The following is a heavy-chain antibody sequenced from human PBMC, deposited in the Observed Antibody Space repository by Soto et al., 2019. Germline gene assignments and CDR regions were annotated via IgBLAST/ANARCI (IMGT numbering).Heavy chain of an antibody. V-gene: IGHV1-3*01. CDR2: INAGNGNT. CDR3: ARGGAGDQLRSPYYDFWSGYYSNPLDYYYYYMDV. J-gene: IGHJ6*03. Sequence: QVQLVQSGAEVKKPGASVKVSCKASGYTFTSYAMHWVRQAPGQRLEWMGWINAGNGNTKYSQKFQGRVTITRDTSESTAYMELSSLRSEDTAVYYCARGGAGDQLRSPYYDFWSGYYSNPLDYYYYYMDVWGKGTTVTVSS. CDR1: GYTFTSYA. D-gene: IGHD3-3*01.